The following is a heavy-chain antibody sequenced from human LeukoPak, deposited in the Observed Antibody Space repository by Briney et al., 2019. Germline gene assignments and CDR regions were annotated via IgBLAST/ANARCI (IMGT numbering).Heavy chain of an antibody. D-gene: IGHD2-2*02. CDR1: GFTFSYYG. V-gene: IGHV3-23*01. Sequence: GGSLRLSCAASGFTFSYYGMNRVRQAPERGLERVSIISDSGGDTSYADFGKGRFTISRDNSKNTLYLQMNSLRVEDTAVYYCAKSDCTSSSCYTIDSWGQGILVTVSS. CDR3: AKSDCTSSSCYTIDS. J-gene: IGHJ4*02. CDR2: ISDSGGDT.